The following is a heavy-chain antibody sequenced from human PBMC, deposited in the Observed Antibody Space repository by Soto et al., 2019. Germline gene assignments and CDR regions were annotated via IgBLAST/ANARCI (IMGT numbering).Heavy chain of an antibody. CDR1: GFTVSTNY. Sequence: HPGGSLRLSCAASGFTVSTNYMSWVRQAPGKGLEWVSVIYSGGNTYYAASVKGRFTISRDNSKNTLYLQMNSLRAEDTAVYYCARGRDGYNSDCFDYWGQGTLVTVSS. J-gene: IGHJ4*02. D-gene: IGHD5-12*01. CDR2: IYSGGNT. CDR3: ARGRDGYNSDCFDY. V-gene: IGHV3-53*01.